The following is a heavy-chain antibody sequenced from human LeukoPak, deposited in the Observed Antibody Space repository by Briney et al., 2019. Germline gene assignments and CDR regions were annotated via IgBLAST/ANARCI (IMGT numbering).Heavy chain of an antibody. Sequence: PSETLSLTCTVSGGSIDSSSYYWDWIRQPPGKGLEWLGNIYYSGTTFYTSSLKSRVTISTDTSKNQFSLRLTSVTAADTAVYYCARQRADYFYHYMDVWGKGTTVIVSS. V-gene: IGHV4-39*01. CDR1: GGSIDSSSYY. CDR3: ARQRADYFYHYMDV. J-gene: IGHJ6*03. CDR2: IYYSGTT.